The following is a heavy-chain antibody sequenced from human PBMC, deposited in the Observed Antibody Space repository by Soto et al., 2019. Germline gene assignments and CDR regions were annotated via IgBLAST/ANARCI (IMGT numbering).Heavy chain of an antibody. D-gene: IGHD2-2*01. CDR1: GFTFSSYA. CDR2: ISGSGGST. Sequence: GGSLRLSCAASGFTFSSYAMSWVRQAPGKGLEWVSAISGSGGSTYYADSVKGRFTISRDNAKNSLYLQMNSLRAEDTAVYYCARDRVPRSGMDVWGQGTTVTVSS. CDR3: ARDRVPRSGMDV. J-gene: IGHJ6*02. V-gene: IGHV3-23*01.